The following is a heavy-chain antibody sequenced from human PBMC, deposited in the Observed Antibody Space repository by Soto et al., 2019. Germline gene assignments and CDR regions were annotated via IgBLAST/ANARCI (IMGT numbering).Heavy chain of an antibody. Sequence: EVQLLESGGGLVQPGGSLRLSCAASGFTFSSYALSWVRQAPGKGLEWVSVISGSGGSTYYADSVKGRSTISRDNSKNTLYLQLNSPRAGDTAVYYRAKSSGWFHPFDYWGQGTVVTVSS. D-gene: IGHD6-19*01. CDR1: GFTFSSYA. J-gene: IGHJ4*02. CDR2: ISGSGGST. V-gene: IGHV3-23*01. CDR3: AKSSGWFHPFDY.